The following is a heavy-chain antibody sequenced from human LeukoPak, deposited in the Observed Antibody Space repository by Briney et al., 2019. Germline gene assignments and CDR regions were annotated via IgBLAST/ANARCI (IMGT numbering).Heavy chain of an antibody. D-gene: IGHD1-1*01. V-gene: IGHV1-69*04. CDR2: IIPILGIA. CDR1: GGTFSSYA. Sequence: AASVKVSCKASGGTFSSYAISWVRQAPGQGLEWMGRIIPILGIANYAQKFQGRVTITADKSTSTAYMELSSLRSEDTAVYYCARASDGGRGYHFDYWGQGTLVTVSS. J-gene: IGHJ4*02. CDR3: ARASDGGRGYHFDY.